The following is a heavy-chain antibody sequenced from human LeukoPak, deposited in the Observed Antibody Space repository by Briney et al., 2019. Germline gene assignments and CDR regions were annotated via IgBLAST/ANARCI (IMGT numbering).Heavy chain of an antibody. Sequence: GGSLRLSCAASGFTFSSYAMSWVRQAPGKGLEWVSAISGSGGSTYYADSAKGRFTISRDNSKNTLYLQMNSLRAEDTAVYYCAKGRYFWSGYGSDYWGQGTLVTVSS. V-gene: IGHV3-23*01. D-gene: IGHD3-3*01. CDR3: AKGRYFWSGYGSDY. CDR1: GFTFSSYA. CDR2: ISGSGGST. J-gene: IGHJ4*02.